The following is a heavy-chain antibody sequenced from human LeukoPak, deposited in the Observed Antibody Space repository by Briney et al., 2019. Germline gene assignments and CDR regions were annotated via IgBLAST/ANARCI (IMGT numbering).Heavy chain of an antibody. V-gene: IGHV1-2*02. CDR3: AREAYCGGDCYTSNDAFDI. D-gene: IGHD2-21*02. J-gene: IGHJ3*02. Sequence: ASVKVSCKASGYTFTTYYVHWVRQAPGQGLEWMGWINPNSGGTNYAQKFQGRVTMTRDTSISTAYMELSRLRSDDTAVYYCAREAYCGGDCYTSNDAFDIWGQGTMVTVSS. CDR2: INPNSGGT. CDR1: GYTFTTYY.